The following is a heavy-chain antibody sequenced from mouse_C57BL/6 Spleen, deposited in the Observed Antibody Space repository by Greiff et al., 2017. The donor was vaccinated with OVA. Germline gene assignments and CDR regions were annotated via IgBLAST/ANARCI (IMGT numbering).Heavy chain of an antibody. CDR1: GFTFSDYG. CDR2: ISSGSSTI. CDR3: ARSETTTVVAYAMDY. D-gene: IGHD1-1*01. Sequence: EVQLVESGGGLVKPGGSLKLSCAASGFTFSDYGMHWVRQAPEKGLEWVAYISSGSSTIDYADTVKGRFTFSRDNAKYTRFLQLTSLMSEDTGMYYCARSETTTVVAYAMDYWGQGTSVTVSS. V-gene: IGHV5-17*01. J-gene: IGHJ4*01.